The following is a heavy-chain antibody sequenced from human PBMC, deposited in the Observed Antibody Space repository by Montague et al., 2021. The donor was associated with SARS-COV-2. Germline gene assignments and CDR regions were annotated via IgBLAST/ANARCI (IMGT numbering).Heavy chain of an antibody. D-gene: IGHD3-22*01. Sequence: SETLSLTCAVYGGSFIGYYWSWIRQPPGKGLEWIGDINHSGSTNYNPSLKSRVSISVDTSKNQFSLKLGSVTAADTAVYYCARAIVDVTMMIVVMTGVEHYFDFWGQGTLVTVSS. CDR2: INHSGST. J-gene: IGHJ4*02. CDR1: GGSFIGYY. CDR3: ARAIVDVTMMIVVMTGVEHYFDF. V-gene: IGHV4-34*01.